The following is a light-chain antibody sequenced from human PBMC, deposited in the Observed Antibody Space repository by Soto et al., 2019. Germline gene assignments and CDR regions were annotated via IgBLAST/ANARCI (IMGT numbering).Light chain of an antibody. V-gene: IGKV3-20*01. CDR2: STS. CDR1: QTLASNF. J-gene: IGKJ1*01. CDR3: QQYGSSRTWT. Sequence: DIVLTQFPGTLSLSPGETATLSCRASQTLASNFLVWYQQKPGQAPRLLISSTSRRATGIPDKFSGSGSGTDFTLTISRLEPEDFAVYYCQQYGSSRTWTFGQGTKVDIK.